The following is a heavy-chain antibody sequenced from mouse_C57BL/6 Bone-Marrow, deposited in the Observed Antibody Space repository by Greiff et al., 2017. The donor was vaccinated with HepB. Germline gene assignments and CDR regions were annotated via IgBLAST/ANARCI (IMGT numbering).Heavy chain of an antibody. D-gene: IGHD1-1*01. CDR1: GFNINNSY. Sequence: EVLLLQSVAGLVRPGGSLKLSCAASGFNINNSYMHWVRQSPEKGLEWIGRIGAANGNTKYAPNVKGRATISADTSTNTAYLQLSSLTSEDTAIYYCARDFYGSSCWYLDVWGTGTTVTVSS. J-gene: IGHJ1*03. V-gene: IGHV14-3*01. CDR2: IGAANGNT. CDR3: ARDFYGSSCWYLDV.